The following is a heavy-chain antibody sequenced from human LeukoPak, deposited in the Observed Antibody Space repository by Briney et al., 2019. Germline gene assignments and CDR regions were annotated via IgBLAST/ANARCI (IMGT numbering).Heavy chain of an antibody. CDR2: IRNKSNSYTT. CDR3: VRVGLANCGGDCSS. CDR1: GFTFSDHY. D-gene: IGHD2-21*02. V-gene: IGHV3-72*01. J-gene: IGHJ4*01. Sequence: GGSVRLSCAFSGFTFSDHYMDWVRQAPGKGLEGVGRIRNKSNSYTTEYAASVRGRFTIPRDDSKNSLSLQMNSLTTEDTAVYYCVRVGLANCGGDCSSWGQGTLATVSS.